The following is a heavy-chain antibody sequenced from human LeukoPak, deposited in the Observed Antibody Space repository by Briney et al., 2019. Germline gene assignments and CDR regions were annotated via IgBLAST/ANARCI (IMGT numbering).Heavy chain of an antibody. CDR1: GFTFDDYA. J-gene: IGHJ4*02. V-gene: IGHV3-9*01. CDR2: ISWNSGSI. Sequence: GGSLRLSCAASGFTFDDYAMHWVRHAPGKGLEWVSGISWNSGSIGYADSVKGRFTISRDNAKNSLYLEMNSLRAEYTGVYFCARDTKDYWGQGSLVVVSS. CDR3: ARDTKDY.